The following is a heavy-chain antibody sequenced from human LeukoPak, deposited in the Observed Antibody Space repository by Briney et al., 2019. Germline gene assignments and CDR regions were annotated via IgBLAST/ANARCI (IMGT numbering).Heavy chain of an antibody. CDR1: GYTFINYY. Sequence: ASVRVSCKASGYTFINYYLHRVRQAPGEGGERMGLINASSGGTSYAQKSQGRVTITRETSTRTVYMELSSLRPEDTAVYYCARDPSYCGGDCYAFDIWGQGTMVTVSS. CDR2: INASSGGT. D-gene: IGHD2-21*02. J-gene: IGHJ3*02. CDR3: ARDPSYCGGDCYAFDI. V-gene: IGHV1-46*04.